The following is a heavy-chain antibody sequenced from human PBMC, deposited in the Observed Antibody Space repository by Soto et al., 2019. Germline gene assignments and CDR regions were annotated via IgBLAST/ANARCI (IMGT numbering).Heavy chain of an antibody. Sequence: GGSLRLSCAASGFTFSSYAMSWVRQAPGKGLEWVSAISGSGGSTYYADSVKGRFTISRDNSKNTLYLQMNSLRAEDTAVYYCAKDRAIFGVVIIPHDYWGQGTLVTVSS. D-gene: IGHD3-3*01. CDR2: ISGSGGST. J-gene: IGHJ4*02. V-gene: IGHV3-23*01. CDR1: GFTFSSYA. CDR3: AKDRAIFGVVIIPHDY.